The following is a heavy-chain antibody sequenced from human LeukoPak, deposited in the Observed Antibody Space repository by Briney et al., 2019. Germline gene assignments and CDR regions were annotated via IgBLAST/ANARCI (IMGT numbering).Heavy chain of an antibody. CDR1: GGSISSYY. D-gene: IGHD3-22*01. CDR3: ARDNHYYDSSGYYSDAFDI. Sequence: PSETLSLTCTVSGGSISSYYWSWIRQPPGKGLEWIGYIYYSRSTNYNPSLKSRVTISVDTSKNQFPLKLSSVTAADTAVYYCARDNHYYDSSGYYSDAFDIWGQGTMVTVSS. V-gene: IGHV4-59*01. J-gene: IGHJ3*02. CDR2: IYYSRST.